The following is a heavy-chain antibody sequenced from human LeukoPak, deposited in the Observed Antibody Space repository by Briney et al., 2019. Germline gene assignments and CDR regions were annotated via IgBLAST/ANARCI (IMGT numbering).Heavy chain of an antibody. CDR3: AKDRQWAYNYYFDY. J-gene: IGHJ4*02. CDR1: GFTFSSYA. D-gene: IGHD5-24*01. V-gene: IGHV3-23*01. Sequence: PGGSLRLSCAASGFTFSSYAMSWVRQAPGKGLEWVSATSGSGGSTYYADSVKGRFTISRDNSKNTPYLQMNSLRAEDTAVYYCAKDRQWAYNYYFDYWGQGTLVTVSS. CDR2: TSGSGGST.